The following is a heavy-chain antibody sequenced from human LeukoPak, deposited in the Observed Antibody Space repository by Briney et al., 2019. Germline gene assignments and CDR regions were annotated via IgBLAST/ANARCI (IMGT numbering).Heavy chain of an antibody. Sequence: GSLRLSCAASGFTFSSYSMNWVRQAPGKGLEWIGEINHSGSTNYNPSLKSRVTISVDTSKNQFSLKLSSVTAADTAVYYCARDGPPYGGGYFDYWGQGTLVTVSS. V-gene: IGHV4-34*01. CDR2: INHSGST. D-gene: IGHD3-16*01. J-gene: IGHJ4*02. CDR1: GFTFSSYS. CDR3: ARDGPPYGGGYFDY.